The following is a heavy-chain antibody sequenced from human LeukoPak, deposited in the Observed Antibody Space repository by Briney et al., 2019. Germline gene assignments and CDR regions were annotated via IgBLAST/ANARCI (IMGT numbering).Heavy chain of an antibody. CDR3: ARSRGYSYGQNYFDY. CDR1: GGTFSSYA. CDR2: IIPIFGTA. J-gene: IGHJ4*02. Sequence: SVKVSCKASGGTFSSYAISWVRQAPGQGPEWMGGIIPIFGTANYAQKFQGRVTITADESTSTAYMELSSLRSEDTAVYYCARSRGYSYGQNYFDYWGQGTLVTVSS. D-gene: IGHD5-18*01. V-gene: IGHV1-69*01.